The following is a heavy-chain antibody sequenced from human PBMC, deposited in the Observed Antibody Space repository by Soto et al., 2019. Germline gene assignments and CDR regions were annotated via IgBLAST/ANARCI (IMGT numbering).Heavy chain of an antibody. V-gene: IGHV3-30*18. CDR2: ISHDGSNK. CDR3: AKDAHFDTRKLHH. CDR1: GFPFSRYE. J-gene: IGHJ4*01. Sequence: PWGSLRRSCAASGFPFSRYEIHWVRQVPGRGLEWVALISHDGSNKYYVDSVKGRFIISRDNSKNTVYLQMNSLRTEDTALYYCAKDAHFDTRKLHHWGQGTLVTVSS. D-gene: IGHD3-22*01.